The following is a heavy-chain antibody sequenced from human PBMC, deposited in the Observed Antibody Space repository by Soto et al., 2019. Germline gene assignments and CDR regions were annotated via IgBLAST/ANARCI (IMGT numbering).Heavy chain of an antibody. CDR1: GFTFSSYA. V-gene: IGHV3-23*01. J-gene: IGHJ4*02. D-gene: IGHD3-22*01. CDR2: ISGSGGST. Sequence: SLRLSCAASGFTFSSYAMSWVRQAPGKGLEWVSAISGSGGSTYYADSVKGRFTISRDNSKNTLYLQMNSLRAEDTAVYYCAKLRDSSGSNFDYWGQGTLVTVSS. CDR3: AKLRDSSGSNFDY.